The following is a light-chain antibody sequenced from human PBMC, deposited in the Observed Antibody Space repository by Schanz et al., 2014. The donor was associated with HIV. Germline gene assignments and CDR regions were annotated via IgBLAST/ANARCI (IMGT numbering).Light chain of an antibody. CDR3: LQYNDDVYT. CDR1: QSISGR. V-gene: IGKV1-5*03. Sequence: DIQMTQSPPTLSASVGDRVTITCRASQSISGRLAWYQQKPGKAPKRLIYQASRLGSGVPSTFSGSGSGTEFTLTISSLQPGDFATYYCLQYNDDVYTFGQGTKLEIK. J-gene: IGKJ2*01. CDR2: QAS.